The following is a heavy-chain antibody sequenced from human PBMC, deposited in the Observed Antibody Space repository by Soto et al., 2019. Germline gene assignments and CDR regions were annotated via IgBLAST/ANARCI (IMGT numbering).Heavy chain of an antibody. CDR1: GFTFSSYA. Sequence: GGSLRPSCAASGFTFSSYAMSWVLQAPWKGLEWVSAISGSGGSTYYADSVKGRFTISRDNSKNTLYLQMNSLRAEDTAVYYCAKDLVLRYFDWLPQYFDYWGQGTLVTVSS. CDR3: AKDLVLRYFDWLPQYFDY. CDR2: ISGSGGST. D-gene: IGHD3-9*01. V-gene: IGHV3-23*01. J-gene: IGHJ4*02.